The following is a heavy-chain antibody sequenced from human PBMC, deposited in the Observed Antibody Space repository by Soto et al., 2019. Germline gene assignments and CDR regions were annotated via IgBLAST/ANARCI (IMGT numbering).Heavy chain of an antibody. CDR3: AKEQTPQYYNSRHYPGPFDY. CDR1: GFPFRRYG. V-gene: IGHV3-30*18. CDR2: ISYDGNNK. D-gene: IGHD3-3*01. Sequence: GGSLRLSCAASGFPFRRYGMHWVRQAPGKGLEWVAVISYDGNNKDYADSVKGRFTISRDNSKNTLYLEMNSLRGEDTAVYYCAKEQTPQYYNSRHYPGPFDYWGQGTLVTVSS. J-gene: IGHJ4*02.